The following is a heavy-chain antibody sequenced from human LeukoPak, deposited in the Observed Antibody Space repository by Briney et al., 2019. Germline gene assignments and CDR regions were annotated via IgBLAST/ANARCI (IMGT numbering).Heavy chain of an antibody. Sequence: ASLKASCKVSGYTLTELSMHWVRQTPGKGLEWMGGFDPEDGETIYAQKLQGRVTITENTSTDTAYMELSSLRSEDTAVYYCATGVGATTVQDHDAFDIWGQGTMVTVSS. CDR3: ATGVGATTVQDHDAFDI. CDR2: FDPEDGET. D-gene: IGHD1-26*01. V-gene: IGHV1-24*01. CDR1: GYTLTELS. J-gene: IGHJ3*02.